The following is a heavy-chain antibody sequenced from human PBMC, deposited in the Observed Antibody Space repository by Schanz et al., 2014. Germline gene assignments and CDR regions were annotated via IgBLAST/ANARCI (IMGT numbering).Heavy chain of an antibody. CDR1: GFTFSRHA. CDR2: ITYDGSNK. D-gene: IGHD1-26*01. CDR3: AGDWASGRYYSDY. J-gene: IGHJ4*02. V-gene: IGHV3-30*09. Sequence: VQLVESGGGLVQPGGSLTLSCAASGFTFSRHAMHWVRQAAGKGLEWVAAITYDGSNKYYAESVKGRFAISRDNSKDTLYLQMNSLRTEDTAVYYCAGDWASGRYYSDYWGQGTLVTVSS.